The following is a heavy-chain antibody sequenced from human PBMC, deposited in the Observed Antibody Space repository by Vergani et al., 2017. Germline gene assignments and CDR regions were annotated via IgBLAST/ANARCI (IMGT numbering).Heavy chain of an antibody. V-gene: IGHV3-30*18. CDR2: ISYDGDTT. CDR1: GFRFSDYG. J-gene: IGHJ4*02. D-gene: IGHD1-1*01. Sequence: HVQMVESGGGVVQPGRSLRLSCAVSGFRFSDYGMHWVRQAPGRGLEWVALISYDGDTTYYEDAVKGRFTISRDSSKNTFFLHMHSLRVEDTALYSGAKFPLNITTPDRGDFWGQGSLVTVSS. CDR3: AKFPLNITTPDRGDF.